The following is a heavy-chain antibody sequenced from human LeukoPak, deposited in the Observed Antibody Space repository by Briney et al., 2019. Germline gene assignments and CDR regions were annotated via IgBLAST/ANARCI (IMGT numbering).Heavy chain of an antibody. CDR2: IYASNENT. J-gene: IGHJ4*02. CDR1: GYTFSRYG. D-gene: IGHD3-16*01. Sequence: ASVKVSCKASGYTFSRYGMHWVRQAPGQRLEWMGWIYASNENTKYSQKFQGRVSITRDTSASTAYMELSSLTSEDTAVYYCARDLYGDYFDYWGQGTLVTVSS. V-gene: IGHV1-3*01. CDR3: ARDLYGDYFDY.